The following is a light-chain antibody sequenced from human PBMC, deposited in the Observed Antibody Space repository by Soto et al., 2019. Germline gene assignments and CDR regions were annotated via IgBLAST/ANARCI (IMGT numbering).Light chain of an antibody. CDR3: TSYAGGNNV. CDR2: EVN. V-gene: IGLV2-8*01. J-gene: IGLJ1*01. Sequence: QSALTQPPSASGSPGQSVTISCTGTSSDIGGYNYVSWYQQHPGKVPKLMIYEVNKRPSGVPDRFSGSKSGNTASLTVSGLQADDEADYYCTSYAGGNNVFGTGTKLTVL. CDR1: SSDIGGYNY.